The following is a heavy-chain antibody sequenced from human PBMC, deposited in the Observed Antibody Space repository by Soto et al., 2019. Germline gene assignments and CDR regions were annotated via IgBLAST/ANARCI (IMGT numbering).Heavy chain of an antibody. CDR1: GYKFTSSW. J-gene: IGHJ5*02. CDR3: ARKDKSGYFNWFDP. V-gene: IGHV5-51*01. Sequence: PGESLKSSCRTSGYKFTSSWIAGVRQMPGKGLEWMGIIFPSDSDTRYSPSFQGQVTISADRSTSTVFLQWASLKASDTAVYFCARKDKSGYFNWFDPWGQGTLVTVSS. CDR2: IFPSDSDT. D-gene: IGHD3-22*01.